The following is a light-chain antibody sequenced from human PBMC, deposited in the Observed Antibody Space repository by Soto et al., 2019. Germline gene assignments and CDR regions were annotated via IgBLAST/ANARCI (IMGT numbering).Light chain of an antibody. CDR2: DAS. Sequence: DIQMPQSPSTLSASVGDRVTITCRASQSISNWLAWYQQKPGKAPKLLIYDASSLASGVPARFSGSVSGTEFTLTISSLQPDDFATYYCQQYSTFSWTFGQGTKVDIK. CDR3: QQYSTFSWT. CDR1: QSISNW. J-gene: IGKJ1*01. V-gene: IGKV1-5*01.